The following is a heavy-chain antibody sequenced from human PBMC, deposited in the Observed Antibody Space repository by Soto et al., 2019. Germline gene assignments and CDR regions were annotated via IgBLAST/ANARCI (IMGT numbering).Heavy chain of an antibody. V-gene: IGHV3-66*01. CDR3: ARDPGYGRGVSFDP. Sequence: EVQLVESGGGLVQPGGSLRLSCAASGFSVSANYMSWVRQAPGKGLEWISVIDSSGDTYYADYVKGRLTISRDNSRNTLYRQTNDLRLELTAIYSSARDPGYGRGVSFDPWGQGIPVTVSS. CDR1: GFSVSANY. J-gene: IGHJ5*02. D-gene: IGHD2-8*01. CDR2: IDSSGDT.